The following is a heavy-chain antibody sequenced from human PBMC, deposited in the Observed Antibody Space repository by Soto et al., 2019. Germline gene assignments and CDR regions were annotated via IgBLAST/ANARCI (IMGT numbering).Heavy chain of an antibody. CDR3: ARLPPLYDFWSGYPQPSDY. Sequence: QLQLQESGPGLVKPSETLSLTCTVSGGSISSSSYYWGWIRQPPGKGLEWIGSIYYSGSTYYNPSLTSRVTISVDTSKNQFSLKLSSVTAADTAVYYCARLPPLYDFWSGYPQPSDYWGQGTLVTVSS. CDR2: IYYSGST. CDR1: GGSISSSSYY. J-gene: IGHJ4*02. D-gene: IGHD3-3*01. V-gene: IGHV4-39*01.